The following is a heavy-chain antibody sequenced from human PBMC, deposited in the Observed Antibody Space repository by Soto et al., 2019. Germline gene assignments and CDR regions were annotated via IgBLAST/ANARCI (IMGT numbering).Heavy chain of an antibody. J-gene: IGHJ5*02. Sequence: GGSLRLSCAASGFTFSDYYMSWIRQAPGKGLEWVSYISGSSAYTNYGDSVKGRFTISRDNAKNSLYLQMDSLRAKDTAVYYCAKGEGYKWNYEFDPWGQGTLVTVSS. CDR3: AKGEGYKWNYEFDP. V-gene: IGHV3-11*06. CDR2: ISGSSAYT. CDR1: GFTFSDYY. D-gene: IGHD1-7*01.